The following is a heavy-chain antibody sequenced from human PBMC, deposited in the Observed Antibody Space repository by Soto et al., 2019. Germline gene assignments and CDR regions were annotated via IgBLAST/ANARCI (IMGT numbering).Heavy chain of an antibody. J-gene: IGHJ4*02. CDR3: TKDYHNYWSGYYAH. CDR1: GFAFNYHA. Sequence: GGSLRLSCAASGFAFNYHAMHWVRQPPGKGLEWVSSISWDSGIREYADSVKGRFTISRDNAKNSLYLEMDSLRADDTALYYCTKDYHNYWSGYYAHWGRGTPVTVSS. V-gene: IGHV3-9*01. D-gene: IGHD3-3*01. CDR2: ISWDSGIR.